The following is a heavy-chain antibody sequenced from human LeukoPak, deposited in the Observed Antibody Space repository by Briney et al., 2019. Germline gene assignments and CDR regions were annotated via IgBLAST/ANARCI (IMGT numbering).Heavy chain of an antibody. J-gene: IGHJ4*02. V-gene: IGHV3-48*03. D-gene: IGHD4/OR15-4a*01. Sequence: GGSLRLSCAASGFTSSSYEMHWVRQAPGQGLEWVSYISGSCGTIYYAESVKGRFTISRDNAKNPLYLPMNSLRAEDTAVYYCARDTLGEGEDANYAAYYFDYWGQGTVVTVSS. CDR3: ARDTLGEGEDANYAAYYFDY. CDR1: GFTSSSYE. CDR2: ISGSCGTI.